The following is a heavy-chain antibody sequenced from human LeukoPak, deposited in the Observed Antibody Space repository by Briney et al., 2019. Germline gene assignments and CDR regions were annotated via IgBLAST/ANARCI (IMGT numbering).Heavy chain of an antibody. CDR1: GYSFTTFY. CDR2: INPNGGGT. CDR3: ASDCSSTSCPRRWYGMDV. J-gene: IGHJ6*02. V-gene: IGHV1-46*01. Sequence: GASVKVSCKASGYSFTTFYMHWVRQAPGQGLEWMGVINPNGGGTAYAQKFQGRVTMTRDASTSTVYMELSRLRSDDTAVYYCASDCSSTSCPRRWYGMDVWGQGTTVTVSS. D-gene: IGHD2-2*01.